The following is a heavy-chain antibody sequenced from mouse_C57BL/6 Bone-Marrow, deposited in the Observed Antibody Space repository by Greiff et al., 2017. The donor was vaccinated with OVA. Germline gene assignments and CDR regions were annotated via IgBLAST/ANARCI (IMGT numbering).Heavy chain of an antibody. CDR3: ARGVYYFDY. CDR2: ISYDGSN. CDR1: GYSITSGYY. J-gene: IGHJ2*01. Sequence: EVQLQQSGPGLVKPSQSLSLTCSVTGYSITSGYYWNWIRQFPGNKLEWMGYISYDGSNNYNPSLKNRISITRDTSKNQFFLKLNSVTTEDTATYYCARGVYYFDYWGQGTTLTVSS. V-gene: IGHV3-6*01.